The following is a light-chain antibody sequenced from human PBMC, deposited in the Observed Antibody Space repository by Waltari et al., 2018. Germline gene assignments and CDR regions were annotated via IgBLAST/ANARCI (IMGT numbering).Light chain of an antibody. V-gene: IGLV2-14*03. Sequence: QSALTQPAPVSGPPGKRLTTSCTGTRSDVGGYNDVHWYQQNPGKAPKLMIYDVRNRPSGVSNRFSGSKSGNTASLTISGLQAEDEADYYCSSYTSSSTYVFGTGTKVTVL. CDR3: SSYTSSSTYV. CDR1: RSDVGGYND. J-gene: IGLJ1*01. CDR2: DVR.